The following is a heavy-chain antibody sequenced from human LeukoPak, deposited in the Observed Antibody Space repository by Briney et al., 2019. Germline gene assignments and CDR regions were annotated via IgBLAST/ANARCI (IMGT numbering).Heavy chain of an antibody. CDR1: GFTFSSYA. CDR3: ARSPIIVVVPAAPHLGWFDP. D-gene: IGHD2-2*01. J-gene: IGHJ5*02. Sequence: PGGSLRLSCAASGFTFSSYAMHWVRQAPGKGLVWVAVRSYGVSNKYYADSVKGRFTISRDNSKNTLYLQMNSLRAEDTAVYYCARSPIIVVVPAAPHLGWFDPWGQGTLVTVSS. V-gene: IGHV3-30-3*01. CDR2: RSYGVSNK.